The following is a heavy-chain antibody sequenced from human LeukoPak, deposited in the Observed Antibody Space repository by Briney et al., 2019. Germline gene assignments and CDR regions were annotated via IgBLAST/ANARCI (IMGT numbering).Heavy chain of an antibody. CDR2: IDTSTTYM. Sequence: QAPXXXXEWVXSIDTSTTYMTYADSVKGRFTISRDNARNSLYLQMNSLRAEDTAVYYCAREAGTGERWYFDLWGRGTLVTVSS. J-gene: IGHJ2*01. V-gene: IGHV3-21*01. CDR3: AREAGTGERWYFDL. D-gene: IGHD7-27*01.